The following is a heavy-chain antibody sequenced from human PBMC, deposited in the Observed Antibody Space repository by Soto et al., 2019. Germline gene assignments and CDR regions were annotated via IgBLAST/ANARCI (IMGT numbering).Heavy chain of an antibody. D-gene: IGHD2-2*01. V-gene: IGHV4-61*01. J-gene: IGHJ4*02. CDR1: GDSVSSGSYY. Sequence: PSETLSLTCTVSGDSVSSGSYYWSWLRQPPGKGLGWIAYIHYSGTTNYNPSLKSRVTISVDTSKTQFSLKLTSVTAADTAMFYCARGGGYCGTTSCYTYFFDYWGQGALVTVSS. CDR3: ARGGGYCGTTSCYTYFFDY. CDR2: IHYSGTT.